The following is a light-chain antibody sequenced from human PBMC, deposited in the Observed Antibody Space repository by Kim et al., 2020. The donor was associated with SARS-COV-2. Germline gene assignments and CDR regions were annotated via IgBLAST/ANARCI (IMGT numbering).Light chain of an antibody. CDR3: HSYDSTNHVI. CDR2: EDD. CDR1: IGSVDSYF. V-gene: IGLV6-57*03. Sequence: VSISFTRSIGSVDSYFVQWFQQRPGSAPTTVIYEDDRRPSGVPDRFSGSIDSSSNSASLTISGLKTEDEADYFCHSYDSTNHVIFGGGTQLTVL. J-gene: IGLJ2*01.